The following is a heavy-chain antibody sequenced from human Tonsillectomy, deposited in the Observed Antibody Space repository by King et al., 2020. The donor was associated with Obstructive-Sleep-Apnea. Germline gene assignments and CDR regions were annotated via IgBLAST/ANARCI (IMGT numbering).Heavy chain of an antibody. J-gene: IGHJ2*01. CDR1: GFTFSSYW. V-gene: IGHV3-74*01. D-gene: IGHD5-24*01. Sequence: VQLVESGGGLVQPGGSLRLSCAASGFTFSSYWMHWVRQAPGKGLVWVSRINSDGSTTNYADSVKGRFTISRDNAKNTLYLQVNSLRVEDTAVYYCARGEMGAVGLWGRGTLVIVSS. CDR3: ARGEMGAVGL. CDR2: INSDGSTT.